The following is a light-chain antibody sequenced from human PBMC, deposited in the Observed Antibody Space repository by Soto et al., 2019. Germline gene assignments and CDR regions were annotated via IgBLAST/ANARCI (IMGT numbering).Light chain of an antibody. Sequence: AIRMTQSPSSFSASTGDRVTITCRASQGISSRLAWYQVKPGKAPRLLIYTASYLESGVPARFSGSGSGTDFTLTISSLQSEDFAVYYWQQYFSSPLTFGGGTKVEIK. CDR3: QQYFSSPLT. CDR1: QGISSR. CDR2: TAS. J-gene: IGKJ4*01. V-gene: IGKV1-8*01.